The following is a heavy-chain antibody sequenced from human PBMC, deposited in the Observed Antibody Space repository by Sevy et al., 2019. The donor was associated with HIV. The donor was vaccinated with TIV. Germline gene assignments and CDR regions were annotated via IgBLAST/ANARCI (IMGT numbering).Heavy chain of an antibody. CDR1: GFTFDDYS. V-gene: IGHV3-9*01. J-gene: IGHJ6*02. D-gene: IGHD1-26*01. Sequence: GGSLRLSCAASGFTFDDYSMHWVRQVPGKGLEWVSGISWNGGSIGYADSVKGRFIISRDNAKKSLYLQMNSLRLQDTGLYFCAKDVSTGGSYIEDYYGLDVCGQWTRVAVSS. CDR2: ISWNGGSI. CDR3: AKDVSTGGSYIEDYYGLDV.